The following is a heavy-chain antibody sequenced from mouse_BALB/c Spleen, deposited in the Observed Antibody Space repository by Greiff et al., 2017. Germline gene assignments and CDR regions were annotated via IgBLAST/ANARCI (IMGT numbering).Heavy chain of an antibody. Sequence: QVQLQQSGAELARPGASVKMSCKASGYTFTSYTMHWVKQRPGQGLEWIGYINPSSGYTNYNQKFKDKATLTADKSSSTAYMQLSSLTSEDSAVYYCAACSSYAMDYWGQGTSVTVSS. CDR3: AACSSYAMDY. D-gene: IGHD1-1*01. V-gene: IGHV1-4*01. J-gene: IGHJ4*01. CDR1: GYTFTSYT. CDR2: INPSSGYT.